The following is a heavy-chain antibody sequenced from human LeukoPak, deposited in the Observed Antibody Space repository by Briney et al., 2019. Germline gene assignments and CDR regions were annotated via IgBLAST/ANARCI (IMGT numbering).Heavy chain of an antibody. CDR3: ARGSSWYLHFDY. D-gene: IGHD6-13*01. CDR2: IYYSGST. V-gene: IGHV4-39*07. Sequence: PSETLSLTCTVSGGSISSSSYYWGWIRQPPGKGLEWIGSIYYSGSTYYNPSLKSRVTISVDTSKNQFSLKLSSVTAADTAVYYCARGSSWYLHFDYWGQETLVTVSS. CDR1: GGSISSSSYY. J-gene: IGHJ4*02.